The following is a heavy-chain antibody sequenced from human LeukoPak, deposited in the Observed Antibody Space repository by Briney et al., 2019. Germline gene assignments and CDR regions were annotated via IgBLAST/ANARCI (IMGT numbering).Heavy chain of an antibody. Sequence: GGSLRLSCAASGFTFSTYAMSWVRQAPGKGLEWVSGISETGGTTYYADSVKGRFTISRDNSKSTLYLQMNSLRAEDTAVYYCAKDPSTSWYWHFQLWGQGTLVTVSS. CDR3: AKDPSTSWYWHFQL. V-gene: IGHV3-23*01. J-gene: IGHJ1*01. CDR1: GFTFSTYA. D-gene: IGHD2-8*02. CDR2: ISETGGTT.